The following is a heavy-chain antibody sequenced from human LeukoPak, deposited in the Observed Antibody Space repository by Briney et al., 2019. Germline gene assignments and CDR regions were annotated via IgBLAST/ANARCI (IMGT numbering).Heavy chain of an antibody. Sequence: PGGSLRLSCEASGFTFSSYSMNWVRQAPGKGLEWVSSISSSSSYIYYADSVKGRFTISRDNAKNSLYLQMNSLRAEDTAVYYCARDSSPPLLRPKGFDYWGQGTLVTVSS. CDR2: ISSSSSYI. CDR1: GFTFSSYS. V-gene: IGHV3-21*01. J-gene: IGHJ4*02. D-gene: IGHD2-15*01. CDR3: ARDSSPPLLRPKGFDY.